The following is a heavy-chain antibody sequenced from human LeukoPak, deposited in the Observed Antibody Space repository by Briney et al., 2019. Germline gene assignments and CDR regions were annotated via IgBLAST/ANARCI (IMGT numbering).Heavy chain of an antibody. CDR2: IYSGGST. Sequence: GGSLRLSCAASGFTVSSNYMSWVRQAPGKGLEWVSVIYSGGSTYYADSVKGRFTISRDNSKNTLYLQMNSLRAEDTAVYYCARSVVGVTPHFDYWGQGTLVTVSS. CDR3: ARSVVGVTPHFDY. CDR1: GFTVSSNY. J-gene: IGHJ4*02. D-gene: IGHD1-26*01. V-gene: IGHV3-66*01.